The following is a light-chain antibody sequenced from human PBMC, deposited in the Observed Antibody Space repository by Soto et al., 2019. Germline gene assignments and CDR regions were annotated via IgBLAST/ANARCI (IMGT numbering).Light chain of an antibody. CDR3: MQSIQLLP. Sequence: DIVMTQTPLSLSVTPGQPASISCKSSQSLLHSDGKTYLYWYLQNRFSGVPDRFSGSGSGTDFTLKISRVEAEDVGVYYCMQSIQLLPFGGGTKVEIK. J-gene: IGKJ4*01. V-gene: IGKV2D-29*01. CDR1: QSLLHSDGKTY.